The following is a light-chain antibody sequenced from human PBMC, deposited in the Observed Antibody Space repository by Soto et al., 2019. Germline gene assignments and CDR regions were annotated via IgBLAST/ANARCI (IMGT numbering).Light chain of an antibody. CDR1: QSVSSSY. CDR2: GAS. Sequence: EIVLTQSPGTLSLSPGERATLSCRASQSVSSSYLAWYQQKPGQAPRLLIYGASSRATGIPDRFSGSGSGTAFTLTISRLEPEDVSVYYCQQSGSSPWTFGQGTKVEI. V-gene: IGKV3-20*01. CDR3: QQSGSSPWT. J-gene: IGKJ1*01.